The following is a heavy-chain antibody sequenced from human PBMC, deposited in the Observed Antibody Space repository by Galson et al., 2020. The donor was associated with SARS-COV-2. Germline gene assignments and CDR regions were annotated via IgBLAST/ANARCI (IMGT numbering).Heavy chain of an antibody. V-gene: IGHV2-26*01. CDR2: IFSNDEK. CDR3: ARKIYDFWSGPRGAFDI. Sequence: SGPTLVKPTETLTLTCTVSGFSLSNARMGVSWIRQPPGKALEWLAHIFSNDEKSYSTSLKSRLTISKDTSKSQVVLTMTNMDPVDTATYYCARKIYDFWSGPRGAFDIWGQGTMVTVSS. CDR1: GFSLSNARMG. J-gene: IGHJ3*02. D-gene: IGHD3-3*01.